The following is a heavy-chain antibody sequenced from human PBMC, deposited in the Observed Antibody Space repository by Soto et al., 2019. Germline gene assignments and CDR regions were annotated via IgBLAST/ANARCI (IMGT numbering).Heavy chain of an antibody. Sequence: QVQLVQSGAEVEKPGASVKVSCKASGYTFTTYDFNWVRQAPGHGLEWMGWMNPDTGNTGYAQKFQARVTMTRDTSISTAFMALSGLTAEDTAVYYCARALGYSSTSRLDLWGQGTLVTVSS. V-gene: IGHV1-8*01. CDR2: MNPDTGNT. CDR3: ARALGYSSTSRLDL. J-gene: IGHJ4*02. D-gene: IGHD6-19*01. CDR1: GYTFTTYD.